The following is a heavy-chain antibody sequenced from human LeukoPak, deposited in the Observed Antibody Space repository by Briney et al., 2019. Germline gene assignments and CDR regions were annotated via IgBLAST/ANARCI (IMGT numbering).Heavy chain of an antibody. CDR3: ASITMMSYGMDV. V-gene: IGHV4-59*01. CDR1: GGSISSYY. J-gene: IGHJ6*02. Sequence: SETLSLTCTASGGSISSYYWSWIRQPPGKGLEWIGYIYYSGSTNYNPSLKSRVTISVDTSKNQFSLKLSSVTAADTAVYYCASITMMSYGMDVWGQGTTVTVSS. D-gene: IGHD3-22*01. CDR2: IYYSGST.